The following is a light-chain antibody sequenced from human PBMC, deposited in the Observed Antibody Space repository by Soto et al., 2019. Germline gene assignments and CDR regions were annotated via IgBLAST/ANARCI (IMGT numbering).Light chain of an antibody. CDR2: GAS. Sequence: EIVLTQSPGTLSLSPGERATLSCRASQSVRSNYLAWYQQNPGQAPRLLIYGASSRATGIPDRFSGSGSGTDFTLTISRLEPEDFAVYYCQHYGSSAYTFGQRTTLEIK. CDR1: QSVRSNY. V-gene: IGKV3-20*01. CDR3: QHYGSSAYT. J-gene: IGKJ2*01.